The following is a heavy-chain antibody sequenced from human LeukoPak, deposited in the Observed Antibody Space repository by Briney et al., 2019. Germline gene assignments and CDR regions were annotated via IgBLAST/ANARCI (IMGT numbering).Heavy chain of an antibody. D-gene: IGHD3-10*01. CDR1: GFTFSSYA. CDR2: ISGSGGST. Sequence: PGGSLRLSCAASGFTFSSYAMSWVRQAPGKGLEWVSAISGSGGSTYYADSVKGRFTISRDNSKNTLYLQMNSLRAEDTAVYYCAKDLGWFGECTYFDYWGQGTLVTVSS. V-gene: IGHV3-23*01. J-gene: IGHJ4*02. CDR3: AKDLGWFGECTYFDY.